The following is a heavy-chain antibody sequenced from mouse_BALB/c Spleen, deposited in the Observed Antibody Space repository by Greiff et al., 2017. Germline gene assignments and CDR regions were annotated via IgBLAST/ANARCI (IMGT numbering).Heavy chain of an antibody. V-gene: IGHV3-2*02. J-gene: IGHJ1*01. CDR2: ISYSGST. D-gene: IGHD2-3*01. CDR1: GYSITSDYA. Sequence: ESGPGLVKPSQSLSLTCTVTGYSITSDYAWNWIRQFPGNKLEWMGYISYSGSTSYNPSLKSRISITRDTSKNQFFLQLNSVTTEDTATYYCARKDDGYYVWYFDVWGAGTTVTVSS. CDR3: ARKDDGYYVWYFDV.